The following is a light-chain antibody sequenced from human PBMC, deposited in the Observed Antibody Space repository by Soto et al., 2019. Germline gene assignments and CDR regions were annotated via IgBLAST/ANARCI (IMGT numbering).Light chain of an antibody. CDR2: ATS. Sequence: DIVMTQSTATLSVAPGERVTFSCRSSKGVSRKLAWYQQKLGQTPRLLIYATSTRATGIPARFSGSGSGTEFTLTISSLQSEDFAVYYGQHYNQWPITLARGTNVDI. V-gene: IGKV3-15*01. CDR3: QHYNQWPIT. J-gene: IGKJ4*01. CDR1: KGVSRK.